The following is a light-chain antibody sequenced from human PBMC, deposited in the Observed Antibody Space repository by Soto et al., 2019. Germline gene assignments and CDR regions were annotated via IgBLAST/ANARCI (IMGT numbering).Light chain of an antibody. CDR3: AAWDDGLNAVV. J-gene: IGLJ2*01. Sequence: QAVLTQPPSASGTPGQRVTISCSGSTSNIGSNTVNWYQQLPGTGPKLLIYSNNQRPSGVPGRFSGSRSGTSASLAISGLQSDDEADYYCAAWDDGLNAVVFGGGTKLTVL. CDR1: TSNIGSNT. CDR2: SNN. V-gene: IGLV1-44*01.